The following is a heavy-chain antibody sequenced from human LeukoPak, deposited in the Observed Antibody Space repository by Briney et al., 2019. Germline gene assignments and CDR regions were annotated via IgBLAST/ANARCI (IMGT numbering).Heavy chain of an antibody. CDR3: AKFGEWGEYFDY. CDR1: GFTFSRYW. Sequence: GGSLRLSCAASGFTFSRYWMTWVRQAPGKGLEWVANIKEDGSEKYYMDSVKGRFTISRDNADNSLHLQMNSLRAEDTAVYYCAKFGEWGEYFDYWGQGTLVTVSS. J-gene: IGHJ4*02. D-gene: IGHD3-10*01. CDR2: IKEDGSEK. V-gene: IGHV3-7*03.